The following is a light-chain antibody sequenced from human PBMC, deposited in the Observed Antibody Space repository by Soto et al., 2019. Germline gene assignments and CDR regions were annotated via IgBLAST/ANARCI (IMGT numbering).Light chain of an antibody. J-gene: IGKJ1*01. CDR1: RDLHNVNGYTY. CDR3: MQSLQPPKT. CDR2: WAY. Sequence: EIVMTQSPLSLSVTPGEPASISCRSSRDLHNVNGYTYLDWYFQKPGQPPQLLIYWAYNRASGAPDRFSGSGSGTDFTLKISRVEAEDVGVYYCMQSLQPPKTFGQGTKVEIK. V-gene: IGKV2-28*01.